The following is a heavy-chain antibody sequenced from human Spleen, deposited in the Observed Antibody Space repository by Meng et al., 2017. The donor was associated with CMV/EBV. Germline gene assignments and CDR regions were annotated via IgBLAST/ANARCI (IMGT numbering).Heavy chain of an antibody. CDR1: GGSISSSSYY. D-gene: IGHD3-22*01. CDR2: IYYSGST. Sequence: SETLSLTCTVSGGSISSSSYYWGWIRQPPGKGLEWIGSIYYSGSTYYNPSLKSRVTISVDTSKNQFSLKLSSVTAADTAVYYCARGDVGVVNYDYWGQGTLVTVSS. V-gene: IGHV4-39*07. J-gene: IGHJ4*02. CDR3: ARGDVGVVNYDY.